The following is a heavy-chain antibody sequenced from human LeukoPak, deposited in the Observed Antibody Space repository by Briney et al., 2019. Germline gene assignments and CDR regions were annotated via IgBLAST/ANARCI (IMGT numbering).Heavy chain of an antibody. CDR3: ARDGGYGDDNWFDP. V-gene: IGHV6-1*01. D-gene: IGHD4-17*01. CDR2: TYYRSKWYN. Sequence: SQTLSLTCGVSGDSVSSNGGGWSWIRQSPSRGLEWLGRTYYRSKWYNDYAVSVKSRITINPDTSKNQFSLQLNSVTPEDMAVYYCARDGGYGDDNWFDPWGQGTLVTVSS. CDR1: GDSVSSNGGG. J-gene: IGHJ5*02.